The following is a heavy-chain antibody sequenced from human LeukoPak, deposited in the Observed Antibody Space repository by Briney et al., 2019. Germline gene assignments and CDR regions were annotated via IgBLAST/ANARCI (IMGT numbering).Heavy chain of an antibody. CDR2: INPSGGST. Sequence: AASVKVSCKASGGTFSSYAISWVRQAPGQGLEWMGIINPSGGSTSYAQKFQARVTMTRDTSTSTVYMELSSLRSEDTAVYYCARDQYYYDSSGYYPGGYWGQGTLVTVSS. CDR3: ARDQYYYDSSGYYPGGY. V-gene: IGHV1-46*01. J-gene: IGHJ4*02. CDR1: GGTFSSYA. D-gene: IGHD3-22*01.